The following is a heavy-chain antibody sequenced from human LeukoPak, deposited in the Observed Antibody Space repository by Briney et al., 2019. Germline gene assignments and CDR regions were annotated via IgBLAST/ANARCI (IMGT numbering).Heavy chain of an antibody. CDR1: GFTFSTYS. D-gene: IGHD3-22*01. CDR3: ARDGGYQRIFYYYYYGMDV. Sequence: PGGSLRLSCAASGFTFSTYSMNWVRQAPGKGLVWVSRINSDGSSTSYADSVKGRFTISRDNAKNTLYLQMNSLRAEDTAVYYCARDGGYQRIFYYYYYGMDVWGQGTTVTVSS. CDR2: INSDGSST. V-gene: IGHV3-74*01. J-gene: IGHJ6*02.